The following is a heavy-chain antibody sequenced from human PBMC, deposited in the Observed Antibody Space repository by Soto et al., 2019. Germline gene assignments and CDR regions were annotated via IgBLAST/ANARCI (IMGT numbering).Heavy chain of an antibody. J-gene: IGHJ6*03. CDR1: GYTFTSYD. Sequence: ASVKVSCKASGYTFTSYDINWVRQATGQGLEWMGWMNPNSGNTGYAQKFQGRVTMTRNTSISTAYMELSSLRSEDTAVYYCARGLSDDYYYHMDVWGKGTTVIVSS. CDR3: ARGLSDDYYYHMDV. CDR2: MNPNSGNT. V-gene: IGHV1-8*01.